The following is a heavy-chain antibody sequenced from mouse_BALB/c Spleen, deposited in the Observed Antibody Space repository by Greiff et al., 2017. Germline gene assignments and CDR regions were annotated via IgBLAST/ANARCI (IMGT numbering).Heavy chain of an antibody. D-gene: IGHD4-1*01. CDR3: ARRGTGTLYFDY. CDR1: GFSLSTSGMG. V-gene: IGHV8-12*01. CDR2: IYWDDDK. Sequence: QVTLKVCGPGIFQPSQTLSLTCSFSGFSLSTSGMGVSWIRQPSGKGLEWLAHIYWDDDKRYNPSLKSRLTISKDTSSNQVFLKITSVDTADTATYYCARRGTGTLYFDYWGQGTTLTVSS. J-gene: IGHJ2*01.